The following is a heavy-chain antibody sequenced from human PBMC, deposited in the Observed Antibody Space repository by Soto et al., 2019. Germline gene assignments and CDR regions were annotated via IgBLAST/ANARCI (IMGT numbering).Heavy chain of an antibody. D-gene: IGHD3-22*01. J-gene: IGHJ3*02. CDR3: AREGGSYDSGGYLIRGAFDI. CDR1: GDSISRIDYY. Sequence: SETLSLTCIVSGDSISRIDYYWTWIRQHPEKGLEWIGNIYFRGNTYYSPSLESRLTISVDTSKNQFSLKLTSVTAADTAVYYCAREGGSYDSGGYLIRGAFDIWGQGTMVTVSS. V-gene: IGHV4-31*03. CDR2: IYFRGNT.